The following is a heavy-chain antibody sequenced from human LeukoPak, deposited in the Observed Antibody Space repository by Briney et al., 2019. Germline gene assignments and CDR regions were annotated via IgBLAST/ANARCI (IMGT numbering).Heavy chain of an antibody. J-gene: IGHJ5*01. CDR2: INANSGTT. D-gene: IGHD6-19*01. CDR3: AKPISGGLAVTADWFDP. Sequence: GGSLRLSCAASGFAFGFYAMSWLRQPPGKGLEWVSTINANSGTTSYAASVRGRFTISRDNSKNTLYLQVNSLRADDTAVYYCAKPISGGLAVTADWFDPWGQGTLVVVSS. CDR1: GFAFGFYA. V-gene: IGHV3-23*01.